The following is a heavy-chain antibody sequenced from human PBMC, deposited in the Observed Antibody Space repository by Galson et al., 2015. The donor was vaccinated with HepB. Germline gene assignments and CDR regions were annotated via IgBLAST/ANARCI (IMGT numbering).Heavy chain of an antibody. V-gene: IGHV3-30*04. D-gene: IGHD4-17*01. Sequence: SLRLSCAASGFTFSSYAMHWVRQAPGKGLEWVAVISYGGSNKYYADSVKGRFTISRDNSKNTLYLQMNSLRAEDTAVYYCAREDYGDYGNFDYWGQGTLVTVSS. CDR1: GFTFSSYA. CDR3: AREDYGDYGNFDY. J-gene: IGHJ4*02. CDR2: ISYGGSNK.